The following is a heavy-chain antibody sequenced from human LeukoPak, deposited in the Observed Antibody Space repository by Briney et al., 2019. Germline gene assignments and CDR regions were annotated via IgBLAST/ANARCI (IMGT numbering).Heavy chain of an antibody. Sequence: GGSLRLSCAASGFTFSSYEMNWVHQAPGKGLEWVSYISSSGSTIYYADSVKGRFTISRDNAKNSLYLQMNSLRAEDTAVYYCATHFWSGYYSDYWGQGTLVTVSS. CDR3: ATHFWSGYYSDY. D-gene: IGHD3-3*02. V-gene: IGHV3-48*03. CDR1: GFTFSSYE. CDR2: ISSSGSTI. J-gene: IGHJ4*02.